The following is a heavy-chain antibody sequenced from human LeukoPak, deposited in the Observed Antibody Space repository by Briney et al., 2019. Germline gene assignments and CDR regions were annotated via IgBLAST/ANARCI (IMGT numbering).Heavy chain of an antibody. CDR2: IKSKTDGGTP. CDR3: TGVSRSSWYDY. J-gene: IGHJ4*02. V-gene: IGHV3-15*01. Sequence: GGSLRLSCAASGFTFSNAWMSWVRQAPGKGLEWVGRIKSKTDGGTPDYAAPVKGRFTISRDDSKNTLYLQMNSLKTEDTAVYYCTGVSRSSWYDYWGQGALVTVSS. D-gene: IGHD6-13*01. CDR1: GFTFSNAW.